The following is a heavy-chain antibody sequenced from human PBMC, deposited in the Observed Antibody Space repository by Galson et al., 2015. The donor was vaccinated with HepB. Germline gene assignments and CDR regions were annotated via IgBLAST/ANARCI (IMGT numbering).Heavy chain of an antibody. CDR3: ARGGTYYDFWSGLVGYYYYGMDV. D-gene: IGHD3-3*01. Sequence: CAISGDSVSSNSAAWNWIRQSPSRGLEWLGRTYYRSKWYNDYAVSVKSRITINPDTSKNQFSLQLNSVTPEDTAVYYCARGGTYYDFWSGLVGYYYYGMDVWGQGTTVTVSS. J-gene: IGHJ6*02. CDR1: GDSVSSNSAA. CDR2: TYYRSKWYN. V-gene: IGHV6-1*01.